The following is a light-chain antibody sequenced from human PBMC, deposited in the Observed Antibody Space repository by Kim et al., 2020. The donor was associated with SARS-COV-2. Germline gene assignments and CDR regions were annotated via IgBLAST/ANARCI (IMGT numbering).Light chain of an antibody. Sequence: GDRVTITCRASQSIHGWLAWYQQKPGQAHKLLIYETATVETGVPSRFSGSGSGTEFTLTISSLQPDDFATYYCQHHNTYPITFGQGTRLEIK. CDR1: QSIHGW. J-gene: IGKJ5*01. CDR3: QHHNTYPIT. CDR2: ETA. V-gene: IGKV1-5*01.